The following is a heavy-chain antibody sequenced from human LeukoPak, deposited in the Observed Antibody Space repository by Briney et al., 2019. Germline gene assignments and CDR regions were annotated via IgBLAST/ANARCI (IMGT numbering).Heavy chain of an antibody. J-gene: IGHJ4*02. Sequence: SETLSLTCTVSGGSISSSSYYWGWIRQPPGKGLEWIGSIYYSGSTYYNPSLKSRVTISVDTSKNQFSLKLSSVTAADTAVYYCARGVSGSYSFDYWGQGTLVTVSS. CDR3: ARGVSGSYSFDY. V-gene: IGHV4-39*07. CDR1: GGSISSSSYY. CDR2: IYYSGST. D-gene: IGHD3-10*01.